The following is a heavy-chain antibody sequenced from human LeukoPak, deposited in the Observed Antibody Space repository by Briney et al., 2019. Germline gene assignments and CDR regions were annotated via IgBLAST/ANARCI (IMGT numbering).Heavy chain of an antibody. J-gene: IGHJ5*02. CDR1: GYDITNGYY. V-gene: IGHV4-38-2*02. D-gene: IGHD3-22*01. CDR3: ARVGDDTSGYWFDP. Sequence: SETLSLTWTVAGYDITNGYYWGWIRQAPGKGLEWIGLIYHSGNTYYTPSLESRVTISVDTSRNQFSLNLYSVTAADTAVYFCARVGDDTSGYWFDPWGPGTLVTVSS. CDR2: IYHSGNT.